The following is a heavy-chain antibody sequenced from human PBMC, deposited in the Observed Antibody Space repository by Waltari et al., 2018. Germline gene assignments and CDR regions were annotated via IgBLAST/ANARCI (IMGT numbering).Heavy chain of an antibody. CDR3: AAGDLDEIGNPSGSDY. CDR2: VIPIFGTA. D-gene: IGHD1-1*01. V-gene: IGHV1-69*05. Sequence: QVQLVQSGAEVKKPGSSVKVSCKASGGPFSSYAISWVRQAPGQGLEWMGGVIPIFGTANYEQKFQESVTITRDMSTSTADMELSSLRSEDTAVYYCAAGDLDEIGNPSGSDYWGQGTLVTVSS. J-gene: IGHJ4*02. CDR1: GGPFSSYA.